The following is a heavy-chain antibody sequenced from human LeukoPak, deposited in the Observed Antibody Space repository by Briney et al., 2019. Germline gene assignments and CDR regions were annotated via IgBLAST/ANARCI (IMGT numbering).Heavy chain of an antibody. CDR1: GFTFSSHG. Sequence: PGRSLRLSCAASGFTFSSHGMHWVRQAPGKGLEWVALIWYDGSNKYYADSVKGRFTISRDNSKNTLDLQMNSLRAEDTAVYYCARASTTDHYYYYYGMDVWGQGTTVTVSS. CDR3: ARASTTDHYYYYYGMDV. CDR2: IWYDGSNK. J-gene: IGHJ6*02. D-gene: IGHD4-17*01. V-gene: IGHV3-33*01.